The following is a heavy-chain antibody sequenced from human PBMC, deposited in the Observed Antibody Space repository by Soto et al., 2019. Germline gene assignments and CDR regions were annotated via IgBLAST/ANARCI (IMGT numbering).Heavy chain of an antibody. CDR3: ASTMSISADRQGMDV. V-gene: IGHV5-51*01. Sequence: GESLKISCNGSGYSFTSYWIGWVRQMPGKGLEWMGIIYPGDSDTRYSPSFQGQVTISADKSISTAYLQWSSLKASDTAMYYCASTMSISADRQGMDVWGQGNTVNLSS. CDR2: IYPGDSDT. CDR1: GYSFTSYW. J-gene: IGHJ6*02. D-gene: IGHD6-6*01.